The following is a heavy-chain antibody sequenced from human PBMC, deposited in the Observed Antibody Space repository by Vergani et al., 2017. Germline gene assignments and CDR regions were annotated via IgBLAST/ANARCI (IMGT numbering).Heavy chain of an antibody. V-gene: IGHV1-69*13. J-gene: IGHJ5*02. CDR1: GGTFSSYA. D-gene: IGHD2-2*01. CDR2: IIPIFGTA. CDR3: AGDRYCSSTSCSPGWFDP. Sequence: QVQLVQSGAEVKKPGSSVKVSCKASGGTFSSYAISWVRQAPGQGLEWMGGIIPIFGTANYAQKFQGRVTITADESTSTAYMELSSLRSEDTAVYYCAGDRYCSSTSCSPGWFDPWGQGTLVTVSS.